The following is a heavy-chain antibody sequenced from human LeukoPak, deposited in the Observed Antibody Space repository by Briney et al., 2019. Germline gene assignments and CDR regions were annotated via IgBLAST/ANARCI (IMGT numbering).Heavy chain of an antibody. V-gene: IGHV3-74*01. CDR3: ARITIFGVVPLYGMDV. Sequence: GGSLRLSCAASGFTFSNYWMHWVRQTPGKGLVWVSRINGDGSSIAYADSVKGRFTTSRDNAKNTLYLQMNSLRVEDTAVYYCARITIFGVVPLYGMDVWGQGTTVTVSS. CDR2: INGDGSSI. D-gene: IGHD3-3*01. CDR1: GFTFSNYW. J-gene: IGHJ6*02.